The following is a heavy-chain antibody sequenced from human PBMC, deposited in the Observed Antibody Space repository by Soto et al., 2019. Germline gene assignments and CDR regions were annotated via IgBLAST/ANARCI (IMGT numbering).Heavy chain of an antibody. CDR1: GGSVNSDNFY. CDR2: IYYTGST. CDR3: AREFSNSPEAFDS. J-gene: IGHJ4*02. D-gene: IGHD6-6*01. V-gene: IGHV4-61*01. Sequence: SETLSLTCTVSGGSVNSDNFYWSWIRQPPGRGLEWIGYIYYTGSTNYNPSLKSRVTISIDTSRNQFSLKLSSVTAADTAVYYCAREFSNSPEAFDSWGQGSLVTVSS.